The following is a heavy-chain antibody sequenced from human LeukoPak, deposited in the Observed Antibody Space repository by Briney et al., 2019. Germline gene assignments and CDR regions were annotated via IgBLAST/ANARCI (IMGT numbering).Heavy chain of an antibody. Sequence: PSETLSLTCTVSGGSISRSSYYWGWIRQPPGKGLEWIGSIYYSGSTYYNPSLKSRVTISVDTSKNQFSLKLSSVTAADTAVYYCARDTIPGAAADFDYWGQGTLVTVSS. J-gene: IGHJ4*02. CDR3: ARDTIPGAAADFDY. CDR1: GGSISRSSYY. CDR2: IYYSGST. V-gene: IGHV4-39*07. D-gene: IGHD6-13*01.